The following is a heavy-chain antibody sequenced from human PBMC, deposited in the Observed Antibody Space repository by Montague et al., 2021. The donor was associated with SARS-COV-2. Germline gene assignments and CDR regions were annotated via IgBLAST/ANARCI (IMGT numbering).Heavy chain of an antibody. CDR1: GFTFSSYA. J-gene: IGHJ4*02. D-gene: IGHD3-10*01. CDR2: ISGSGGST. Sequence: SLRLSCAASGFTFSSYAMSWVRQAPGKGLEWVSAISGSGGSTYYADSVKGRFTISRDNSKNTLYLQMNSLRAEDTAVYYCAKDALLLWFGESSRFNERYYFDYWGQGTLVTVSS. V-gene: IGHV3-23*01. CDR3: AKDALLLWFGESSRFNERYYFDY.